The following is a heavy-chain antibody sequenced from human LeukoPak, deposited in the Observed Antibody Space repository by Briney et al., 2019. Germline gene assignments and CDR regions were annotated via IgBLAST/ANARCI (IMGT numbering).Heavy chain of an antibody. CDR3: ARVNSANYYDSSGYLYYFDC. CDR2: IYYSGST. V-gene: IGHV4-59*01. D-gene: IGHD3-22*01. CDR1: GGSISSYY. J-gene: IGHJ4*02. Sequence: PSETLSLTCTVSGGSISSYYWSWIRQPPGKGLEWIGYIYYSGSTNYNPSLKSRVTISVDTSKNQFSLKLSSVTAADTAVYYCARVNSANYYDSSGYLYYFDCWGQGTLVTVSS.